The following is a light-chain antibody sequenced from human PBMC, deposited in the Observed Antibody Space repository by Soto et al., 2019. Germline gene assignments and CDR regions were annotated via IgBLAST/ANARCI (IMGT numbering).Light chain of an antibody. Sequence: QSVLTQPSSVSGSPGQSITISCSGTSSDIGAYDHVAWFQHFPGKTPKLMIYSVSNRPSGVSHRFSGSKSGNTASLTISGLQPEDEADYYCISYTVSRSYVFGTGTKVTVL. CDR2: SVS. J-gene: IGLJ1*01. V-gene: IGLV2-14*01. CDR1: SSDIGAYDH. CDR3: ISYTVSRSYV.